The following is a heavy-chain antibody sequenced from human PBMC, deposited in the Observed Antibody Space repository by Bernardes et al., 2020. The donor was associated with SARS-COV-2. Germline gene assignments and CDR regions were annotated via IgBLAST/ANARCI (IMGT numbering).Heavy chain of an antibody. CDR2: ISWNSGSI. CDR1: GFTFDDYA. CDR3: AKDFYYGDALGSFDL. J-gene: IGHJ2*01. Sequence: GGSLRLSCAASGFTFDDYAMHWVRQAPGKGLEWVSGISWNSGSIGYADSVKGRFTISRDNAKNSLYLQMNSLRAEDTALYYCAKDFYYGDALGSFDLWGRGTLVTVSS. V-gene: IGHV3-9*01. D-gene: IGHD4-17*01.